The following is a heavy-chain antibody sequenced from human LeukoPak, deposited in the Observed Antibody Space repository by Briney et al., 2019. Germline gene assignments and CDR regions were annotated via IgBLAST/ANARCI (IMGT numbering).Heavy chain of an antibody. CDR1: GYSFTSYW. D-gene: IGHD2-15*01. V-gene: IGHV5-10-1*01. CDR2: SYRSDSYT. Sequence: PGESLKISCKGSGYSFTSYWISWVRQMPGKGLEWMGRSYRSDSYTNYSPSFQGHVTISADKSISTAYLQWSSLKASDTAMYYCARLFYCSGGSCYLNWFDPWGQGTLVTVSS. CDR3: ARLFYCSGGSCYLNWFDP. J-gene: IGHJ5*02.